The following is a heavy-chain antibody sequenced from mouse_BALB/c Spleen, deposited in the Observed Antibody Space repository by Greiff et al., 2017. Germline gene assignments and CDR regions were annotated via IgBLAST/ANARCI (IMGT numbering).Heavy chain of an antibody. CDR1: GYTFTNYW. D-gene: IGHD2-3*01. CDR3: ARRGLDDGYYVVYAMDY. J-gene: IGHJ4*01. V-gene: IGHV1-63*02. Sequence: VKLVESGAELVRPGTSVKMSCKAAGYTFTNYWIGWVKQRPGHGLEWIGDIYPGGGYTNYNEKFKGKATLTADTSSSTAYMQLSSLTSEDSAIYYCARRGLDDGYYVVYAMDYWGQGTSVTVSS. CDR2: IYPGGGYT.